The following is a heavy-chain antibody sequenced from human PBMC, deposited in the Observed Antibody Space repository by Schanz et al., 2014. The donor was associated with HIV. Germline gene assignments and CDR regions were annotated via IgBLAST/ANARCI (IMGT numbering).Heavy chain of an antibody. Sequence: QVQLVQSGAEVKKPGASVKVSCKASGYTFTNYGINWVRQAPGQGLEWMGWISAYKGNTNYAQKLQGRVTMTTDTSPNTAYMELRRLRSDDTAVYYCARWGRGCSGGSCYWGYYGMDVWGQGTTVTVSS. V-gene: IGHV1-18*01. CDR3: ARWGRGCSGGSCYWGYYGMDV. D-gene: IGHD2-15*01. CDR2: ISAYKGNT. J-gene: IGHJ6*02. CDR1: GYTFTNYG.